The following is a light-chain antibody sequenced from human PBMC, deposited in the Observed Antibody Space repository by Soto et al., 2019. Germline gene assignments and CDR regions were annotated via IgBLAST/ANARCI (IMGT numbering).Light chain of an antibody. J-gene: IGLJ2*01. CDR3: QTWGTGIQVE. CDR1: SGHSNYA. CDR2: VNSDGSH. Sequence: QSVLTQSPSASASLGASVRLTCTLSSGHSNYAIAWHQQQPEKGPRYLMKVNSDGSHSKGDGIPDRFSGSSSGAERYLTISSLQSEDEADYYCQTWGTGIQVEFGGGTKLTVL. V-gene: IGLV4-69*01.